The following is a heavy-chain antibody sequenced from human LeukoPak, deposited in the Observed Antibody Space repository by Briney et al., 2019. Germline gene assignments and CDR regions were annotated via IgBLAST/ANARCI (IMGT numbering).Heavy chain of an antibody. CDR1: GFTFSSYS. D-gene: IGHD3-22*01. CDR2: ISSSSSYI. CDR3: ARDSSGTAGTAFDI. Sequence: GGSLRLSCAASGFTFSSYSMNRVRQAPGKGLEWVSSISSSSSYIYYADSVKGRFTISRDNAKNSLYLQMNSLRAEDTAVYYCARDSSGTAGTAFDIWGLGTMVTVSS. J-gene: IGHJ3*02. V-gene: IGHV3-21*01.